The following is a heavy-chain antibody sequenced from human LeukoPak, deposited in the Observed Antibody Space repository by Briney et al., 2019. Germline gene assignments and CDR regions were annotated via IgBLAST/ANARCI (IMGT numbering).Heavy chain of an antibody. D-gene: IGHD6-13*01. Sequence: PGGSLRLSCAASGFTFSSYEMNWVRQAPGKGLERVSYISSSGSTIYYADSVKGRFTISRDNAKNSLYLQMNSLRAEDTAVYYCARDPSSWYYYYMDVWGKGTTVTVSS. J-gene: IGHJ6*03. CDR2: ISSSGSTI. V-gene: IGHV3-48*03. CDR1: GFTFSSYE. CDR3: ARDPSSWYYYYMDV.